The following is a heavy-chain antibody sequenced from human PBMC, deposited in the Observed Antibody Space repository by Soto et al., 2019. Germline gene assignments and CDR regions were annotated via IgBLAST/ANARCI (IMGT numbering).Heavy chain of an antibody. CDR3: ARDALWFGEFNWFDP. Sequence: SVKVSCKASGGTFSSYAIIWVRQAPGQGLEWMGGIIPIFGTANYAQKFQGRVTITADESTSTAYMELSSLRSEDTAVYYCARDALWFGEFNWFDPWGQGTLVTVSS. D-gene: IGHD3-10*01. J-gene: IGHJ5*02. V-gene: IGHV1-69*13. CDR1: GGTFSSYA. CDR2: IIPIFGTA.